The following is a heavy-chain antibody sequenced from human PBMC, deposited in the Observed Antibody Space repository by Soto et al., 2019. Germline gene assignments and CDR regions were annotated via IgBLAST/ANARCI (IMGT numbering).Heavy chain of an antibody. J-gene: IGHJ4*02. CDR2: INHSGST. D-gene: IGHD5-18*01. CDR1: GGSFSCYY. V-gene: IGHV4-34*01. CDR3: ARGRRGYSYGFGGYYFDH. Sequence: SETLSLTCAVYGGSFSCYYWSWIRQPPGKGLEWIGEINHSGSTNYNPSLKSRVTISVDTSKNQFSLKLSSVTAADTAVYYCARGRRGYSYGFGGYYFDHWGQGTLVTVSS.